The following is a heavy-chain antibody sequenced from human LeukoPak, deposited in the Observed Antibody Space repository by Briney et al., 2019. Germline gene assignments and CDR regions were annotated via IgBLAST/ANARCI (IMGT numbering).Heavy chain of an antibody. J-gene: IGHJ4*02. Sequence: PGGSLRLSCTASGFTFRNYAMHWLRQAPGKGLEWVAVISYDGSNKYYADSVKGRFTISRDNSKNTLYLQMNSLRAEDTAVYYCAKVTYYYDSSGRNTDYWGQGTLVTVSS. CDR2: ISYDGSNK. CDR3: AKVTYYYDSSGRNTDY. V-gene: IGHV3-30*04. CDR1: GFTFRNYA. D-gene: IGHD3-22*01.